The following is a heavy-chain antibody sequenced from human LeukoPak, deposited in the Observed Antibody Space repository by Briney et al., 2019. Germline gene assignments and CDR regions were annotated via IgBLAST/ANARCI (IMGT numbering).Heavy chain of an antibody. CDR1: GFTLSSYA. V-gene: IGHV3-30-3*01. J-gene: IGHJ4*02. Sequence: HPGGSLRLSCGASGFTLSSYAMHWVRQAPGKGLEWVAVTSYDGSNKYYADSVKGRFTISRDNSKSSLFLQKNSLRAEDTAVYYCAREYCGAECYSGVDYWGQGTLVTVSS. D-gene: IGHD2-21*01. CDR2: TSYDGSNK. CDR3: AREYCGAECYSGVDY.